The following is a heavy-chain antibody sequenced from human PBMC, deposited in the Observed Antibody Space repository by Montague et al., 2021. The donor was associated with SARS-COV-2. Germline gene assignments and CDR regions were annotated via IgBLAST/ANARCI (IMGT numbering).Heavy chain of an antibody. D-gene: IGHD3-22*01. Sequence: SETLSLTCTVSGGSISGYYWSWIRQPPGKGLEWIGYIYYTGSTNYNPSFYSRASMSVDTSKNQFSLKLRSATAADTAVYYCARGLMTINMMVVIMTGASTWLDSWGQGTLVTVSP. V-gene: IGHV4-59*13. J-gene: IGHJ5*01. CDR3: ARGLMTINMMVVIMTGASTWLDS. CDR2: IYYTGST. CDR1: GGSISGYY.